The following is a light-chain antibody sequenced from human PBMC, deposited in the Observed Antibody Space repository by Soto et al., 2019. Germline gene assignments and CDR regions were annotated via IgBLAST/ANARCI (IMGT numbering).Light chain of an antibody. V-gene: IGLV1-40*01. J-gene: IGLJ3*02. Sequence: QSVLTQPPSVSGAPGQRVTISCTGSSSNIGAGYDVHWYQQRPGTAPKLLISANINRPSGVPDRFSGSKSGTSASLAITGLQADDEGDYYCSSYAGGNNWVFGGGTKLTVL. CDR2: ANI. CDR3: SSYAGGNNWV. CDR1: SSNIGAGYD.